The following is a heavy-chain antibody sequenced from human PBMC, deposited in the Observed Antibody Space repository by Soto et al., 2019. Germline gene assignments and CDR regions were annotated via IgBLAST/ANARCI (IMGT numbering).Heavy chain of an antibody. CDR1: GFTFSSYA. CDR2: ISGSGGST. CDR3: AKDPLTMVRGVIITRGLASWSFDY. V-gene: IGHV3-23*01. D-gene: IGHD3-10*01. J-gene: IGHJ4*02. Sequence: GGSLRLSCAASGFTFSSYAMSWVRQAPGKGLEWVSAISGSGGSTYYAGPMKGRFTIPRDNSKNTLYLQMNSLKAEETAVYYCAKDPLTMVRGVIITRGLASWSFDYWGQGTLVTVSS.